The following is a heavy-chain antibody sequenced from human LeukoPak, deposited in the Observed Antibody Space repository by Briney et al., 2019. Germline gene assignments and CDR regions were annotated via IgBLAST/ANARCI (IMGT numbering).Heavy chain of an antibody. Sequence: GGSLRLSCAASEFTFRSYWMRWVRQAPGKGLEWVSSISTTSAYIYYADSVKGRLTTSRDNAKSSLYLEMNSLRAEDTAVYYCARDGAAAAGRYFDYWGQGSLVTVSS. CDR2: ISTTSAYI. CDR1: EFTFRSYW. J-gene: IGHJ4*02. V-gene: IGHV3-21*01. CDR3: ARDGAAAAGRYFDY. D-gene: IGHD6-13*01.